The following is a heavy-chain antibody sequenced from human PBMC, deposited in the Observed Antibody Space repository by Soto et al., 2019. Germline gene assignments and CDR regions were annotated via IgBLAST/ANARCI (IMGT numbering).Heavy chain of an antibody. J-gene: IGHJ5*02. CDR3: ARGGGTILAPLP. CDR1: GYTFTGYF. CDR2: INPNSGAT. Sequence: SVKVSCYASGYTFTGYFMHWVRQAPGQGLEWMGWINPNSGATKYAQKFQGRVTLSRDTSISTAYMELSGLRSDDTAVYYCARGGGTILAPLPWGQGTLVTVSS. D-gene: IGHD3-3*01. V-gene: IGHV1-2*02.